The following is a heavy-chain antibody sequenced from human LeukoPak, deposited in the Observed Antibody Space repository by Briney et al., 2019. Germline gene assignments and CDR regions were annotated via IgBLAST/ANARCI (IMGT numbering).Heavy chain of an antibody. CDR2: IYYSGST. V-gene: IGHV4-39*07. J-gene: IGHJ3*02. D-gene: IGHD3-3*01. CDR3: ARDHRFLEWLFDAFDI. Sequence: PSETLSLTCTVSGGSISSSSYYWGWIRQPPGKGLEWIGSIYYSGSTYYNPSLKSRVTISVDTSKNQFSLKLSSVTAADTAVYYCARDHRFLEWLFDAFDIWGQGTMVTVSS. CDR1: GGSISSSSYY.